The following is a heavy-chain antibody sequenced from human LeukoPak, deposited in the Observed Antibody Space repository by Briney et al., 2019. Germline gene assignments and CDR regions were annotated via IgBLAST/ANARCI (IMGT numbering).Heavy chain of an antibody. D-gene: IGHD3-16*01. J-gene: IGHJ3*02. V-gene: IGHV3-23*01. CDR3: ARELPRIGGQTDASDI. CDR1: GFTFSSYA. CDR2: ISGGGGTT. Sequence: GGSLRLSCAASGFTFSSYAMSWVRQSPGKGLEWVSAISGGGGTTYYGYDADSVKGRFTISRDNSKNTLYLQMNSLRAEDTAVYYCARELPRIGGQTDASDIRGQGTMVTVS.